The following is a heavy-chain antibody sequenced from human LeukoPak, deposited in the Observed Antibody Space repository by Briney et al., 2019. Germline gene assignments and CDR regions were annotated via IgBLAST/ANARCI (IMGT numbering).Heavy chain of an antibody. Sequence: PGGSLRLSCAASGFTSSSYAMSWVRQAPGKGLEWVSAISGSGGSTYYADSVKGRFTISRDNSKNTLYLQTNSLRAEDTAVYYCAKAKRDYDSSGYPPDYWGQGTLVTVSS. CDR1: GFTSSSYA. D-gene: IGHD3-22*01. J-gene: IGHJ4*02. CDR2: ISGSGGST. V-gene: IGHV3-23*01. CDR3: AKAKRDYDSSGYPPDY.